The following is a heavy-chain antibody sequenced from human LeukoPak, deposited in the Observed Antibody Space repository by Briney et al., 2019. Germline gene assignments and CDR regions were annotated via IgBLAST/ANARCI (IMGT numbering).Heavy chain of an antibody. D-gene: IGHD5-24*01. CDR2: IIRDGSHT. CDR3: VRDGDAYNFDY. CDR1: GFTFTNYW. V-gene: IGHV3-74*01. Sequence: PGGSLRLSCAASGFTFTNYWMHWVRQAPGKGLVWVSRIIRDGSHTDYAGSVEGRFTISRDNARNTLYLQMNSLRAEDTAIYYCVRDGDAYNFDYWGQGTLVTVSS. J-gene: IGHJ4*02.